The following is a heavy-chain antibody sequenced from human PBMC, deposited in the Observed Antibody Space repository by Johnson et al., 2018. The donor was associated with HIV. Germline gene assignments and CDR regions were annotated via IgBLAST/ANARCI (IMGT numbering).Heavy chain of an antibody. Sequence: VLLVESGGGLVQPGGSLRLSCAASGFTFSHHYMDWVRQAPGKGLEWVGRARNKANSYTTGYADSVKGRFTISRDNAKNSLYLQMNSLRAEDTALYYWARGGYCNSASCYRGNAFDIWGQGTMVTVSS. J-gene: IGHJ3*02. CDR2: ARNKANSYTT. V-gene: IGHV3-72*01. CDR3: ARGGYCNSASCYRGNAFDI. D-gene: IGHD2-2*01. CDR1: GFTFSHHY.